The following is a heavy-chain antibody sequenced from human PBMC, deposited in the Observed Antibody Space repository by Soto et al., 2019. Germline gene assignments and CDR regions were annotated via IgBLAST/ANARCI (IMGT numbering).Heavy chain of an antibody. CDR2: ISTSSSYT. J-gene: IGHJ4*02. Sequence: QVQLVESGGGLVKPGGSLRLSCVASGFTFSDHYMTWIRQAPGKGLEWLSYISTSSSYTNYADSVKGRFTISRDNAMNSLYPQINRLRAGDTAVYYLARLRLTGYFDYWGQGTLVTVSS. V-gene: IGHV3-11*05. CDR3: ARLRLTGYFDY. CDR1: GFTFSDHY.